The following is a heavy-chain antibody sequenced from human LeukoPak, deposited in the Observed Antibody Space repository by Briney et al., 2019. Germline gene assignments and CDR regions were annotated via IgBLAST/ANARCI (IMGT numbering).Heavy chain of an antibody. D-gene: IGHD2-15*01. V-gene: IGHV3-74*01. CDR1: GFTFSSHW. J-gene: IGHJ6*02. Sequence: PGGSLRLSCTPSGFTFSSHWIHWVRRAPGKGLVWVSRINRDVSTTTYADSVRGRFTISRDNAKNTVYLQMNSLRDEDTAVYYCVRGDGGTRLDVWGQGTTVTVSS. CDR2: INRDVSTT. CDR3: VRGDGGTRLDV.